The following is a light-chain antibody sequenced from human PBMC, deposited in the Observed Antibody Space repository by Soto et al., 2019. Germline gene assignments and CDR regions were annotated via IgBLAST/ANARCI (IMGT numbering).Light chain of an antibody. Sequence: DIQMNQSPSTLSATAGDRVTITCRASQSISSWLAWYQQKPGKAPKLLIYDASNLESGVPSRFSGSGSGTEFTLTISSLQPDDFATYYCQQYNSYSRTFCQVAKVDI. J-gene: IGKJ1*01. CDR1: QSISSW. CDR3: QQYNSYSRT. CDR2: DAS. V-gene: IGKV1-5*01.